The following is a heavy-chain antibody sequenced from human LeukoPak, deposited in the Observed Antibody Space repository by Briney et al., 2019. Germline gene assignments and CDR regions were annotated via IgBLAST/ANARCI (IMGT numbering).Heavy chain of an antibody. Sequence: SETLSLTSAVYGGSFSGYYLSWIRQPRGKGLEWIGEINHSGSTNYNPSLKSRVTISVDTSKNQFSLKLSSVTAADTAVYYCARAYYDSSGYYGAFDIWGQGTMVTVSS. CDR2: INHSGST. CDR3: ARAYYDSSGYYGAFDI. V-gene: IGHV4-34*01. D-gene: IGHD3-22*01. J-gene: IGHJ3*02. CDR1: GGSFSGYY.